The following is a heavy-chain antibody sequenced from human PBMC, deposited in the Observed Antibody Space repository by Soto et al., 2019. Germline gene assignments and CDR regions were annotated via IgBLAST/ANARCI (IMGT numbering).Heavy chain of an antibody. Sequence: VGSLRLSCAASGFTFRRYWMNWVRQAPGKGLEWVANIKQDGTEKNYVDSVKGRFTISRDNARKSLYLQMDSLRAEDTAVYFCARGDTPMITGMDSFDIWGQGTMVTVSS. CDR1: GFTFRRYW. J-gene: IGHJ3*02. CDR3: ARGDTPMITGMDSFDI. D-gene: IGHD5-18*01. CDR2: IKQDGTEK. V-gene: IGHV3-7*01.